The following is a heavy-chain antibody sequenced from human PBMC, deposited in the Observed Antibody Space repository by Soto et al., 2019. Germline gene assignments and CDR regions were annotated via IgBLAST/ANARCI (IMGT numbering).Heavy chain of an antibody. J-gene: IGHJ6*02. V-gene: IGHV3-30*18. CDR3: ENDVYITGTPRGIDV. D-gene: IGHD1-20*01. Sequence: GSLRLSSAASGXTFSSYGMDWVRQAPGKGLEWVAGILYDGSNKYYTDPVKGRFTISRDNSKNKLYLQMNSTRAEDTAVYYCENDVYITGTPRGIDVWGQGTTVTVSS. CDR1: GXTFSSYG. CDR2: ILYDGSNK.